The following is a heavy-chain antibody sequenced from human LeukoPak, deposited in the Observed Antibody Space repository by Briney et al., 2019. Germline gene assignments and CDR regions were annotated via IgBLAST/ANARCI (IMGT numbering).Heavy chain of an antibody. D-gene: IGHD2-15*01. Sequence: ASVKVSCKASGYTFTKYCMFWVRQAPGQGLEWMGRINPSSGGTDYAQKFQGRVTMTRDTSISTAYMELSRLRSADTAMYYCARGYCSGGSCYSVENWFDPWGQGTLVTVSS. J-gene: IGHJ5*02. CDR2: INPSSGGT. V-gene: IGHV1-2*06. CDR3: ARGYCSGGSCYSVENWFDP. CDR1: GYTFTKYC.